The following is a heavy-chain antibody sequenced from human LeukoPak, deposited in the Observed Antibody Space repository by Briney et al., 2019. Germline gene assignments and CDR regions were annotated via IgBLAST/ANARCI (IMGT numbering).Heavy chain of an antibody. CDR2: IWHDRSDTYGSHK. D-gene: IGHD2-21*02. CDR1: GFMFSRSD. Sequence: PGGSLRLSCAASGFMFSRSDIHWVRQAPGKGLEWVAVIWHDRSDTYGSHKYYADYVTGRFPISRDNSKNTVYLQMNSLRVEDTAVYYCAKDGNCGGDCYGWFDPWGQGALVTVSS. J-gene: IGHJ5*02. CDR3: AKDGNCGGDCYGWFDP. V-gene: IGHV3-33*06.